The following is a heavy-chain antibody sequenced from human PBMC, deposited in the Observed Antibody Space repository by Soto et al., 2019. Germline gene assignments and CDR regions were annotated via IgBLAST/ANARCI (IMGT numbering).Heavy chain of an antibody. D-gene: IGHD2-2*01. CDR1: GFSLNTSGMG. V-gene: IGHV2-5*01. J-gene: IGHJ4*01. CDR3: AHTKIVVVPAATHNFDY. Sequence: SGPTLVNPTQTLTLTCTFSGFSLNTSGMGVGWIRQPPGKALEWLALIYWNDDKRYRTSLNSRLTIAKDTSKSQVVLTVTNVDPVDTATYYCAHTKIVVVPAATHNFDYWGQGILVTVSS. CDR2: IYWNDDK.